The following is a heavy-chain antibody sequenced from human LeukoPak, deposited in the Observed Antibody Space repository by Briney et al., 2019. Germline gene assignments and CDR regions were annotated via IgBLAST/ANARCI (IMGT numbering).Heavy chain of an antibody. V-gene: IGHV3-49*04. CDR2: IRGRAFGGTT. Sequence: YPGRSLRLSCTASGFTFGDYDMSWVRLPPGKGLEWGGLIRGRAFGGTTEYATSVKGTFTISRDNSKSIVYLQINSLKTEDTAVYYCTRRNRGGVRGVMFDPWGQGTLVTVSS. D-gene: IGHD3-10*01. J-gene: IGHJ5*02. CDR1: GFTFGDYD. CDR3: TRRNRGGVRGVMFDP.